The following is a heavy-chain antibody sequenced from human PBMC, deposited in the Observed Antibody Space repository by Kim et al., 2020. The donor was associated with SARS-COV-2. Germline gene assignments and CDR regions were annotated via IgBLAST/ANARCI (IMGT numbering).Heavy chain of an antibody. D-gene: IGHD1-1*01. CDR3: ARRGGIVNNYNY. V-gene: IGHV4-39*01. Sequence: YYHPSLQVRVTISVDTSKNQFSLNLRSVTATDTAVYYCARRGGIVNNYNYWGQGTLVTVSS. J-gene: IGHJ4*02.